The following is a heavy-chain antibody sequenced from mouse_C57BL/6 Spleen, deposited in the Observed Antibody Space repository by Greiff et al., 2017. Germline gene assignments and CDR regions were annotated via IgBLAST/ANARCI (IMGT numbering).Heavy chain of an antibody. Sequence: EVQGVESGGGLVKPGGSLKLSCAASGFTFSSYAMSWVRQTPGKRLEWVATISDGGSYTYYPDNVKGRFTISRDNATNNLYLQMSHLKSEDTAMYYCARDQTGTDAMDYWGQGTTVTVSS. CDR3: ARDQTGTDAMDY. J-gene: IGHJ4*01. CDR1: GFTFSSYA. V-gene: IGHV5-4*01. D-gene: IGHD4-1*01. CDR2: ISDGGSYT.